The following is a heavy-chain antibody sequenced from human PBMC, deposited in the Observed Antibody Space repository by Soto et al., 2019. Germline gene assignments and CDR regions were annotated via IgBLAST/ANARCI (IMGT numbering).Heavy chain of an antibody. D-gene: IGHD1-26*01. CDR3: ARGVRGTPNYFDY. CDR2: IYYSGGT. J-gene: IGHJ4*02. CDR1: SGSISSDNYY. V-gene: IGHV4-30-4*01. Sequence: SETLSLTCTVSSGSISSDNYYWSWIRQPPGKGLDFIGYIYYSGGTYYNPSLRSRVTISVDTSKNQFSLKLTSVTAAHTAVCYCARGVRGTPNYFDYWGQGTLVTVSS.